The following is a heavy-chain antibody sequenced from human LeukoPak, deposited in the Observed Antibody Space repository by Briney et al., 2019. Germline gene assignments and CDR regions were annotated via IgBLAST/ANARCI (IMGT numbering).Heavy chain of an antibody. Sequence: PGGSLRLSCAASGFTFSSYAMSWVRQAPGKGLEWVSAISGSGGSTYYADSVKGRFTISRDNSKNTLYLQMNSLRAEDTVVYYCANLYDSSGYPTYYFDYWGQGTLVTVSS. D-gene: IGHD3-22*01. CDR1: GFTFSSYA. V-gene: IGHV3-23*01. CDR2: ISGSGGST. J-gene: IGHJ4*02. CDR3: ANLYDSSGYPTYYFDY.